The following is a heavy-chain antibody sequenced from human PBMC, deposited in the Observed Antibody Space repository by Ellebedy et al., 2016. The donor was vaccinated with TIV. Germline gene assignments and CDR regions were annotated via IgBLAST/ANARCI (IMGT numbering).Heavy chain of an antibody. CDR1: GGTFSSYA. V-gene: IGHV1-69*04. D-gene: IGHD3-10*01. J-gene: IGHJ4*02. CDR2: IIPILGIA. Sequence: ASVKVSCKASGGTFSSYAISWVRQAPGQGLEWMGRIIPILGIANYAQKFQGRVTITADKSTSTAYMELSSLRSEDTAVYYCARAGSGGDYPDYWGQGTLVTVSS. CDR3: ARAGSGGDYPDY.